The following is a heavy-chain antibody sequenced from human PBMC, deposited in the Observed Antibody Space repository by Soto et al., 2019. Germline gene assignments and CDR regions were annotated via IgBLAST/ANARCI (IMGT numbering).Heavy chain of an antibody. CDR2: INAGYGNT. V-gene: IGHV1-3*01. CDR1: GYTFSSYA. Sequence: ASVKVSCKASGYTFSSYAMHWARQAPGQRLEWMGWINAGYGNTKSSQKFQDRVTISRDTSASTAYMELTSLRSEDTAVYYCARDTGDGTFDFWGQGTLVTVSS. D-gene: IGHD7-27*01. J-gene: IGHJ4*02. CDR3: ARDTGDGTFDF.